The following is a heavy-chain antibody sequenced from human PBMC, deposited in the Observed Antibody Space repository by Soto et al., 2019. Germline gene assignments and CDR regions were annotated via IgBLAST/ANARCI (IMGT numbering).Heavy chain of an antibody. V-gene: IGHV4-34*01. CDR3: ASPPWDSSSGY. J-gene: IGHJ4*02. Sequence: LSCAASGFTIRSYCMCWVRPAPGKGLERIGXINHSXSTNYKTSIKXXVTISVDXXKNQFSLILSSVIVVDRAVYYCASPPWDSSSGYWGQGTLVTVSS. D-gene: IGHD6-6*01. CDR2: INHSXST. CDR1: GFTIRSYC.